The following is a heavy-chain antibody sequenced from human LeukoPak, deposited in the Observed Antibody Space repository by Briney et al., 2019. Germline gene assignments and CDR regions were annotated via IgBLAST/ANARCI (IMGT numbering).Heavy chain of an antibody. V-gene: IGHV3-74*01. CDR3: ASQRYYDSSGYYYHY. J-gene: IGHJ4*02. CDR1: GFTFSSYW. D-gene: IGHD3-22*01. Sequence: PGGSLRLSCAASGFTFSSYWMHWVRQAPGKGLVWVSRINSDGSSTSYADSVKGRFTISRDNAKNTLYLQMNSLRAEDTAVYYCASQRYYDSSGYYYHYWGQGTLVTV. CDR2: INSDGSST.